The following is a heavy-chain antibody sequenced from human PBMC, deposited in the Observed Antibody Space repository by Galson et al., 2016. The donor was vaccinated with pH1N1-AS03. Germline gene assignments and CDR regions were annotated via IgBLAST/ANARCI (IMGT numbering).Heavy chain of an antibody. CDR3: ARTAGWLPDF. V-gene: IGHV2-5*02. Sequence: PALVKPTQTLTLTCTFSGFSLPTSAVGVVWIRQPPGKALEWLALIYWDDDKRYNSSLKSRLTITKDTSKNQVVLTMTNRDPVDTATYYCARTAGWLPDFWGQGTLVTVSS. J-gene: IGHJ4*02. D-gene: IGHD3-9*01. CDR2: IYWDDDK. CDR1: GFSLPTSAVG.